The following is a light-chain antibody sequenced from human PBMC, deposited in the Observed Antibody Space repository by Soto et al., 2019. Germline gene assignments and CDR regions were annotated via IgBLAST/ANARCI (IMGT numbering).Light chain of an antibody. CDR1: PSVTNY. V-gene: IGKV3-11*01. Sequence: IMVTQSPATLSLSPGERATLSCLASPSVTNYLAWYQQKPGQAPRLLIYGAFNRATGIPARFSGSGSGADFTLTISSLEPEDFAVYYCQQRNIWPPVTFGQGTRLEIK. CDR3: QQRNIWPPVT. CDR2: GAF. J-gene: IGKJ5*01.